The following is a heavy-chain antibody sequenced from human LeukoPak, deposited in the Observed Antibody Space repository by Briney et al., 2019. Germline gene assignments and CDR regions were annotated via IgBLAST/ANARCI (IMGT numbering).Heavy chain of an antibody. CDR1: GLTFSSYG. D-gene: IGHD2/OR15-2a*01. CDR3: ARDVSVDYYYGMDV. J-gene: IGHJ6*02. V-gene: IGHV3-33*08. CDR2: IWYDGSNK. Sequence: GRSLRLSCAASGLTFSSYGMHWVRQAPGKGLEGVAVIWYDGSNKYYADSVKGRFTISRDNSKNTLYLQMNSLRAEDTAVYYCARDVSVDYYYGMDVWGQGTTVTVSS.